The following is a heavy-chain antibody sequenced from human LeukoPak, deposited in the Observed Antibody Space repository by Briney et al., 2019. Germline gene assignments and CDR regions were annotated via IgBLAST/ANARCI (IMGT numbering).Heavy chain of an antibody. Sequence: GGSLRLSCAASGFTFGSYSMNWVRQAPGEGLEWVSYISSSSSTIYYADSVKGRFTISRDNAKNSLYLQMNSLRAEDTAVYYCARDRGDYDAFDIWGQGTMVTVSS. CDR2: ISSSSSTI. CDR3: ARDRGDYDAFDI. V-gene: IGHV3-48*01. CDR1: GFTFGSYS. J-gene: IGHJ3*02. D-gene: IGHD4-17*01.